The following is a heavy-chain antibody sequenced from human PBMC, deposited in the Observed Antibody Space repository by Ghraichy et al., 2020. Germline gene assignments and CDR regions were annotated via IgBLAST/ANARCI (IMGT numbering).Heavy chain of an antibody. D-gene: IGHD5-12*01. CDR2: ISDIGTGK. Sequence: GGSLRLSCATSGFPFSTFSFHWVRQAPGQGLEWVAAISDIGTGKYYADSVKGRFTISRADSKNTVLLKMNNLRPEDTAIYYCVRDRSRGAYEVFDSWGQGTLVTVSS. J-gene: IGHJ4*02. CDR1: GFPFSTFS. CDR3: VRDRSRGAYEVFDS. V-gene: IGHV3-30*04.